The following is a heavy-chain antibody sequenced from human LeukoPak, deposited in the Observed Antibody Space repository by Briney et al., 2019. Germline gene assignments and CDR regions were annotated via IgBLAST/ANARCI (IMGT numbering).Heavy chain of an antibody. CDR2: IFYTGDS. D-gene: IGHD2-21*01. Sequence: SETLSLTCTVSGVSSSSSYWSLIRQPPGKGLEWIGYIFYTGDSNHNPSFKSRVSISLDTSKDQISLKLSSVTAADTAVYYCARHRFASPLDSWGQGTLVTVSS. J-gene: IGHJ4*02. V-gene: IGHV4-59*08. CDR3: ARHRFASPLDS. CDR1: GVSSSSSY.